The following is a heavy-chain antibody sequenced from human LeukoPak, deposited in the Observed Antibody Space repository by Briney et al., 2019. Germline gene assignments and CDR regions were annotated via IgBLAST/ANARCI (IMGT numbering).Heavy chain of an antibody. D-gene: IGHD3-22*01. J-gene: IGHJ4*02. CDR3: ARDPTYYYDSSGPYFDY. Sequence: PGGSLRLSCAASGFTVSNNYMSWVRQAPGKGLEWVSIIFIGGSTSYADSVKGRFTISRDNAKNTLYLQMNSLRAEDTAVYYCARDPTYYYDSSGPYFDYWGQGTLVTVSS. V-gene: IGHV3-66*01. CDR2: IFIGGST. CDR1: GFTVSNNY.